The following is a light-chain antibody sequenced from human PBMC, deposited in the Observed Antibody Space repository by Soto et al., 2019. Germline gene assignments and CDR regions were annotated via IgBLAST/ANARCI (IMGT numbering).Light chain of an antibody. CDR3: QQYSTHSRA. CDR1: QNINSR. CDR2: EAS. Sequence: DIQMTQSPSTLPASVGDRVTITCRASQNINSRLAWYQQKPGKAPNLLIYEASSLQTGVPSRFSGSGSGTEFTLTISSLQPDDFATFYCQQYSTHSRAFGQGTKVEI. V-gene: IGKV1-5*03. J-gene: IGKJ1*01.